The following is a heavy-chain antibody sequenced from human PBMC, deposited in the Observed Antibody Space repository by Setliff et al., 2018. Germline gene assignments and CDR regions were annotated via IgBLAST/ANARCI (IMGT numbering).Heavy chain of an antibody. V-gene: IGHV4-59*01. CDR1: GGGGSFSAYY. CDR3: AGGTIVAPGGYFYYMDV. D-gene: IGHD6-6*01. Sequence: SETLSLTCGVSGGGGSFSAYYWSWIRQPPGKGLDWVGNIYYSGTNYNPSLKSRVTISVDTSKHQISLKLNSVTAADTAVYYCAGGTIVAPGGYFYYMDVWGKGATVTVSS. J-gene: IGHJ6*03. CDR2: IYYSGT.